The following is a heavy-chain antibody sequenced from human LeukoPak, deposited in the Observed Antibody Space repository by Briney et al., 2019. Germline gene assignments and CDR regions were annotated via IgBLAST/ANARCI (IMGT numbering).Heavy chain of an antibody. D-gene: IGHD6-19*01. CDR1: GGSINSGDYY. V-gene: IGHV4-61*02. CDR2: IYTSGST. Sequence: PSETLSLTCTVSGGSINSGDYYWSWIRQPAGKGLEWIGRIYTSGSTNYNPSLKSRVTISIDTSKNQFSLKLSSLTAADTAVYYCAGELGIAVTGTLDAFDIWGQGTMVTVSS. CDR3: AGELGIAVTGTLDAFDI. J-gene: IGHJ3*02.